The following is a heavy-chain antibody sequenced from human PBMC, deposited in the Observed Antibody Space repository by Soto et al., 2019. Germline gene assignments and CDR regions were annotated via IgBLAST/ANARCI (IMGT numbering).Heavy chain of an antibody. CDR2: IIPIFGTA. V-gene: IGHV1-69*06. D-gene: IGHD3-9*01. J-gene: IGHJ6*02. CDR1: GGTFSSYA. Sequence: QVQLVQSGAEVKKPGSSVKVSCKASGGTFSSYAISWVRQAPGQGLEWMGGIIPIFGTANYAQKFQGRVTITADKSTGTAYMERSSLRAEDTAVYYWARRGNILTGSYYYYGMDVWGQGTTVTVSS. CDR3: ARRGNILTGSYYYYGMDV.